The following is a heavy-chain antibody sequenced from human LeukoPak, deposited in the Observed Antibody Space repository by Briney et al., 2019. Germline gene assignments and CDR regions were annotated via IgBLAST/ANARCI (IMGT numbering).Heavy chain of an antibody. J-gene: IGHJ6*02. CDR2: IIPILGIA. V-gene: IGHV1-69*04. CDR1: GGTFSSYA. Sequence: SVKVSCKASGGTFSSYAISWVRQAPGQGLEWMGRIIPILGIANYAQKFQGRVAITADKSTSTAYMELSSLRSEDMAVYYCARGKDAAGTPYYYYGMDVWGQGTTVTVSS. CDR3: ARGKDAAGTPYYYYGMDV. D-gene: IGHD6-13*01.